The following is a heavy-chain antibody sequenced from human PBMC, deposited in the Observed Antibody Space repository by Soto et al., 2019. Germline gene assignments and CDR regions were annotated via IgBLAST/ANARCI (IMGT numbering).Heavy chain of an antibody. CDR1: GSRFSNYV. CDR2: IIPIFNST. J-gene: IGHJ4*02. D-gene: IGHD2-2*02. CDR3: AREGRGKKAGYNGLVSLGY. V-gene: IGHV1-69*06. Sequence: QVQLVQSGAEVKTPGSSLKVSCKVSGSRFSNYVISWVRQAPGHGLEWLGRIIPIFNSTTDAQSFQGRATITADKSTSTASLELSSLRSDDTAVYYCAREGRGKKAGYNGLVSLGYWGQGTLVTVSS.